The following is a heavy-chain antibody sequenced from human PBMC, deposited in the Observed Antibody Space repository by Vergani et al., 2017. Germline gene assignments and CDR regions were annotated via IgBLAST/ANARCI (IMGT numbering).Heavy chain of an antibody. CDR3: AKGVQLWSRDYYYGMDV. D-gene: IGHD5-18*01. CDR2: ISSSGSTI. CDR1: GFTFSSYE. Sequence: EVQLVESGGGLVQPGGSLRLSCAASGFTFSSYEMNWVRQAPGKGLEWVSYISSSGSTIYYADSVKGRFTISRDNSKNSLYLQMNSLRTEDTALYYCAKGVQLWSRDYYYGMDVWGQGTTVTVSS. J-gene: IGHJ6*02. V-gene: IGHV3-48*03.